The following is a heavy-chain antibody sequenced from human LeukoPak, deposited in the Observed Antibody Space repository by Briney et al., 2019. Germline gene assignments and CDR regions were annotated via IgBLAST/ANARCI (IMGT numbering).Heavy chain of an antibody. D-gene: IGHD1-26*01. CDR2: TYYRSKWYN. CDR1: GDSFSSNSAA. J-gene: IGHJ6*02. V-gene: IGHV6-1*01. CDR3: ARDVGATDYYYYGMDV. Sequence: SQTLSLTCAISGDSFSSNSAAWNWIRQSPSRGLEWLGRTYYRSKWYNDYAVSVKSRITINPDTSMNQFSLQLNSVTPEDTAVYYCARDVGATDYYYYGMDVWGQGTTVTVSS.